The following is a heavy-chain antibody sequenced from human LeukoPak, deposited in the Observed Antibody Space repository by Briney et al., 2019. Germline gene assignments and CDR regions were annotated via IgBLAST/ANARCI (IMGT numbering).Heavy chain of an antibody. V-gene: IGHV3-21*01. D-gene: IGHD2-15*01. J-gene: IGHJ4*02. CDR2: ISSTSSYI. CDR3: ARDLSGPSFY. Sequence: GGSLRLSCAASGFTFSRYGMHWVRQAPGKGLEWVSSISSTSSYIYYTDSVKGRFTISRDNAKNSLYLQMNGLRAEDTAVYYCARDLSGPSFYWGQGTLVTVSS. CDR1: GFTFSRYG.